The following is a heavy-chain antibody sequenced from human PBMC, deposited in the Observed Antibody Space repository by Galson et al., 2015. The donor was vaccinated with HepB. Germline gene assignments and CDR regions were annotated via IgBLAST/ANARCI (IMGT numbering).Heavy chain of an antibody. CDR2: ISVHNGKT. V-gene: IGHV1-18*04. J-gene: IGHJ4*02. D-gene: IGHD3-10*01. Sequence: SVKVSCKASGYTFTTSGVSWVRQAPGQGLEWMGWISVHNGKTNYAQKFQGRVTMTTDTSTSTGYMELSSLRSEDTAVYYCARELVRGWHYFDYWGQGTLVTVSS. CDR3: ARELVRGWHYFDY. CDR1: GYTFTTSG.